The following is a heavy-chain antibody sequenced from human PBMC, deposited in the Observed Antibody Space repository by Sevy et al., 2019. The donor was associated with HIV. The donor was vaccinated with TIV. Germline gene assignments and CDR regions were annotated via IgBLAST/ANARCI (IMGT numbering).Heavy chain of an antibody. V-gene: IGHV3-30-3*01. D-gene: IGHD2-2*01. J-gene: IGHJ5*02. Sequence: GGSLRLSCAASGFTFSSYAMHWVRQAPGKGLEWVAVISYDGSNKYYADSVKGRFTISRDNYKNTLYLQMNSLGAEDTAVYYCLVVVPAAIQDWFDPWGQGTLVTVSS. CDR1: GFTFSSYA. CDR3: LVVVPAAIQDWFDP. CDR2: ISYDGSNK.